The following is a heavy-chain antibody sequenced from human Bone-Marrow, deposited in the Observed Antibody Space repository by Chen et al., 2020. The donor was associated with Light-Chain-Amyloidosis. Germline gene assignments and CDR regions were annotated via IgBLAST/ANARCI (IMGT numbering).Heavy chain of an antibody. V-gene: IGHV3-48*03. CDR3: ATTKGRWLPSY. Sequence: EGQLVESGGGLVQPVGSLRLSCAASGFTFDNYEMNWVRQVPGGGLEWVSYISSDSSSIYYTDSVKGRCTISIDHAKNSLYIQTNNMRTEDTAVYYCATTKGRWLPSYWGQGTLVTVSS. J-gene: IGHJ4*02. CDR2: ISSDSSSI. D-gene: IGHD5-12*01. CDR1: GFTFDNYE.